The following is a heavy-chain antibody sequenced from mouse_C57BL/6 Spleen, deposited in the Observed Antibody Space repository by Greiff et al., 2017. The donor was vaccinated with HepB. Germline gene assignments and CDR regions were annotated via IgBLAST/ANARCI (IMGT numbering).Heavy chain of an antibody. CDR1: GYTFTSYW. Sequence: VQLQQSGTVLARPGASVKMSCKTSGYTFTSYWMHWVKQRPGQGLEWIGAIYPGNSDTRYNQKFKGKAKLTAVTSASTAYMELSSLTNEDSAVYYCTRGYYYGPLDYWGQGTTLTVSS. V-gene: IGHV1-5*01. CDR3: TRGYYYGPLDY. CDR2: IYPGNSDT. J-gene: IGHJ2*01. D-gene: IGHD1-1*01.